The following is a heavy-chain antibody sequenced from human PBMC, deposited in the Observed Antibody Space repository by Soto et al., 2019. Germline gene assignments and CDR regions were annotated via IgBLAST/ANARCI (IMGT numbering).Heavy chain of an antibody. Sequence: GGSLRLSCAASGLTFSSYGMHWVRQAPGKGLEWVAVIWYDGSNKYYADSVKGRFTISRDNSKNTLYLQMNSLRAEDTAVYYCARNPEPVIYDSIFRAEYYFDYWGQGTLVTVSS. CDR3: ARNPEPVIYDSIFRAEYYFDY. D-gene: IGHD3-22*01. CDR2: IWYDGSNK. V-gene: IGHV3-33*01. CDR1: GLTFSSYG. J-gene: IGHJ4*02.